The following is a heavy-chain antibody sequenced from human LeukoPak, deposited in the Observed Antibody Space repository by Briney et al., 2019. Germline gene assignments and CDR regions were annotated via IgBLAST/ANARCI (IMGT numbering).Heavy chain of an antibody. V-gene: IGHV5-51*01. D-gene: IGHD2-2*01. CDR1: GYSFTSYW. J-gene: IGHJ5*02. Sequence: GESLKISFKGSGYSFTSYWIGWVRQMPGKGLEWMGIIYPGDSDTRYSPSFQGQVTISADKSISTAYLQWSSLKASDTAMYYCARRVGYCSSTSCQVRWFDPWGQGTLVTVSS. CDR3: ARRVGYCSSTSCQVRWFDP. CDR2: IYPGDSDT.